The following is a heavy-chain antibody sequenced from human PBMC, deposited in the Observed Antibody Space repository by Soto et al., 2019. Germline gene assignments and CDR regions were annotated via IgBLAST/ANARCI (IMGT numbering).Heavy chain of an antibody. J-gene: IGHJ4*02. V-gene: IGHV3-21*01. Sequence: GGSLRLSCAASGFTFSSYSMNWVRQAPGKGLEWVPSISSSSSYIYYADSVKGRFTISRDNAKNSLYLQMNSLRAEDTAVYYCAKEKADYGDYAFDYWGQGTLVTVSS. CDR1: GFTFSSYS. D-gene: IGHD4-17*01. CDR2: ISSSSSYI. CDR3: AKEKADYGDYAFDY.